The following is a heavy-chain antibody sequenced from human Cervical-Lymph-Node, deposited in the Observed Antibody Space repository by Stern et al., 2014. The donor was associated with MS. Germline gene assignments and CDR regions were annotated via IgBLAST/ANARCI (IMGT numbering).Heavy chain of an antibody. CDR1: GFTFSSYN. Sequence: EVQLEESGGGLVQPGGSLRLSCAASGFTFSSYNMNWVRQAPGTGLEWVSYISSSRSTIYYADSVKGRFTISRDNAKNSLYLQMNSLRDEDTAVYYCARESSSYYYYYGMDVWGQGTTVTVSS. V-gene: IGHV3-48*02. CDR2: ISSSRSTI. CDR3: ARESSSYYYYYGMDV. J-gene: IGHJ6*02. D-gene: IGHD6-6*01.